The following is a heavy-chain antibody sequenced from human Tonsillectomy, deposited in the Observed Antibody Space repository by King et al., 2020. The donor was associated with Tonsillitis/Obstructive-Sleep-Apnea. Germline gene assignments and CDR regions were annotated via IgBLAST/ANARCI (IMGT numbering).Heavy chain of an antibody. J-gene: IGHJ4*02. D-gene: IGHD2-2*01. CDR3: AKGGYCSSTNCPGDY. CDR2: ISGSGGST. CDR1: GFTFSSYA. V-gene: IGHV3-23*04. Sequence: VQLVESGGGLVQPGGSLRLSCAASGFTFSSYAMSWVRQAPGKGLEWVSAISGSGGSTYYADSVKGRFTISRDNSKNTLYLQINSLRDEDTALYYCAKGGYCSSTNCPGDYWGQGTLVAVSS.